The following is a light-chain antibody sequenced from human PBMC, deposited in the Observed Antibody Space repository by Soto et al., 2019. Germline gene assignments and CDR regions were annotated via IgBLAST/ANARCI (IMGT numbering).Light chain of an antibody. CDR1: QSISSW. CDR3: QQYKSYPLT. Sequence: DIQITQSPSTLSASVGDRVTITYRASQSISSWLAWYQQKPGKAPNLLIYKASTLESGVPSRFSGSGSGTEFTLTISSVQPDDFATYYCQQYKSYPLTFGGGTKVDI. J-gene: IGKJ4*01. V-gene: IGKV1-5*03. CDR2: KAS.